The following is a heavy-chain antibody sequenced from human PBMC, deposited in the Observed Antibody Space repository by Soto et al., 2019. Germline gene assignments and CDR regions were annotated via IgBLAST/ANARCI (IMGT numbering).Heavy chain of an antibody. J-gene: IGHJ4*02. CDR1: NYSISSGYH. CDR2: IYQSGNT. CDR3: VRGKVKFDF. Sequence: SLTCIVSNYSISSGYHWGWVRQPPGKGLEGIGTIYQSGNTYQNPSLKSRVILSIDTSKNQFSLNLRNVTAADTAVYYCVRGKVKFDFWGKGILVTVSS. V-gene: IGHV4-38-2*02.